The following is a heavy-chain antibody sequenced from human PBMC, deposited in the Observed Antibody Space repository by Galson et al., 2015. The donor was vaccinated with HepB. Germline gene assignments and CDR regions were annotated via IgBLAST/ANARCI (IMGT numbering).Heavy chain of an antibody. CDR3: ARGRPAFDI. J-gene: IGHJ3*02. CDR2: IYQGGST. CDR1: GGPISSGGYS. Sequence: TLSLTCAVSGGPISSGGYSWSWIRQPPGQGLEWIGHIYQGGSTSYNPSLKSRVTISVDRSKNQFSLRLSSVTAADTAVYYCARGRPAFDIWGQGTMVTVSS. V-gene: IGHV4-30-2*01.